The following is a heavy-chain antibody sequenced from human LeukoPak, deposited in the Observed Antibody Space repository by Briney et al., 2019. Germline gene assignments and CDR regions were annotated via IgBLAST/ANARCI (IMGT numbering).Heavy chain of an antibody. CDR3: ARDRGLGYYDSSGYSPDYYYYYMDV. CDR2: IYYSGST. V-gene: IGHV4-39*07. Sequence: SETLSLTCTVSGGSISSSSYYWGWIRQPPGKGLEWIGSIYYSGSTYYNPSLKSRVTISVDTSKNQFSLKLSSVTAADTAVYYCARDRGLGYYDSSGYSPDYYYYYMDVWGKGTTVTVSS. CDR1: GGSISSSSYY. J-gene: IGHJ6*03. D-gene: IGHD3-22*01.